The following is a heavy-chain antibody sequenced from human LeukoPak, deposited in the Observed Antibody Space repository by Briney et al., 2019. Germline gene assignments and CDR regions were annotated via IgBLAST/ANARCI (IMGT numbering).Heavy chain of an antibody. V-gene: IGHV3-74*01. CDR1: GFIFSRYW. Sequence: GGSRRLSCAASGFIFSRYWMYWVRQAPGKGLVWVSLINSDGTEISYADSVKGRFTISRDNAANTLNLQMDSLRGDDTAVYYCARVGVRGDGSHRTGVDYWGQGTLVTVSS. J-gene: IGHJ4*02. CDR3: ARVGVRGDGSHRTGVDY. D-gene: IGHD3-3*01. CDR2: INSDGTEI.